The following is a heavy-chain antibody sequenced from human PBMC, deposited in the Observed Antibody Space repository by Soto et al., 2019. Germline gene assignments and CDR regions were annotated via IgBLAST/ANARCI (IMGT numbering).Heavy chain of an antibody. Sequence: PAETLSLTCIVSCFSFSRYYLTWLLQPPGKGLEWIGYIYYSGSTNYNPSLKSRVTISVDTSKNQFSLKLSSVTAADTAVYYCARDVGYCISTSCYSWFDPWGQGTLVT. CDR3: ARDVGYCISTSCYSWFDP. J-gene: IGHJ5*02. CDR1: CFSFSRYY. V-gene: IGHV4-59*13. CDR2: IYYSGST. D-gene: IGHD2-2*02.